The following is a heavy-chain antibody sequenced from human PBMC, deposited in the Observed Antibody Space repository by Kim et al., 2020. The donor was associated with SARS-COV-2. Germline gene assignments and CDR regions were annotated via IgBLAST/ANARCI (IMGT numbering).Heavy chain of an antibody. D-gene: IGHD3-10*01. CDR1: GGSISSSSYY. J-gene: IGHJ4*02. CDR3: ASNALLWFGELGSFDY. CDR2: IYYSGST. Sequence: SETLSLTCTVSGGSISSSSYYWGWIRQPPGKGLEWIGSIYYSGSTYYNPSLKSRVTISVDTSKNQFSLKLSSVTAADTAVYYCASNALLWFGELGSFDYWGQGTLVTVSS. V-gene: IGHV4-39*01.